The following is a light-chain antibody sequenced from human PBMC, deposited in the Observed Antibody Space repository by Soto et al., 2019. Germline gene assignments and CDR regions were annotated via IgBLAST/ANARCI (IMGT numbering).Light chain of an antibody. Sequence: DIVLTQSPGTLSLSPGERATLSCRASQSVSSNYFAWYQQKPGQAPRLLIYGASSRATGIPDRFSGSGSGTDFTLTISRLEPEDFAVYYCQQYGTSPPYTFGQGTKLEIK. V-gene: IGKV3-20*01. J-gene: IGKJ2*01. CDR2: GAS. CDR1: QSVSSNY. CDR3: QQYGTSPPYT.